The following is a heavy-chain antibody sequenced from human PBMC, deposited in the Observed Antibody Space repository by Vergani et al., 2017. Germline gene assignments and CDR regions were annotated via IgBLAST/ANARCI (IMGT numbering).Heavy chain of an antibody. CDR2: ISAYNGNT. V-gene: IGHV1-18*01. Sequence: QVQLVQSGPEVKTPGASVKVSCKASGYDFTNYGLGWVRQAPGQGLEWMGWISAYNGNTKYAQKFQGRVSVTTDTSTTTVYMELRRLTSDDTAVYYCARGQSGSYYRYFEHWGQGTLVIVSS. CDR3: ARGQSGSYYRYFEH. D-gene: IGHD3-10*01. J-gene: IGHJ1*01. CDR1: GYDFTNYG.